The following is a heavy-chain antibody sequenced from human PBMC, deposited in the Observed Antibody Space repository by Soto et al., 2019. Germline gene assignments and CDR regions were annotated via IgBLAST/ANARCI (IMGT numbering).Heavy chain of an antibody. J-gene: IGHJ5*02. CDR1: GGSFSSGAYH. D-gene: IGHD6-13*01. CDR3: ARMSATGTRWFDP. V-gene: IGHV4-31*03. Sequence: QVQLQESGPGLVKPSQTLSLTCTVSGGSFSSGAYHLSWVRQHPGQGLEWIASISYRGITYSNPSLKSRLSMSVDTSKNQFSLNLTSVTAADTAVYHCARMSATGTRWFDPWGQGTLVTVSS. CDR2: ISYRGIT.